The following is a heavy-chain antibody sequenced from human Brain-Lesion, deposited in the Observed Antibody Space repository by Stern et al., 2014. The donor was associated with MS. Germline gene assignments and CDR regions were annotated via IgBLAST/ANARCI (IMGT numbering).Heavy chain of an antibody. CDR1: GYIFTGYY. CDR3: ARDQRGITIFGVVTDYYYLGMDV. J-gene: IGHJ6*02. V-gene: IGHV1-2*02. D-gene: IGHD3-3*01. Sequence: DQLVQSGAEVKKPGASVKVSCKTSGYIFTGYYIHWVRQAPGQGLEWMAWINLTTGGTKDAQKFQGRVTMSRDTSISTAYVELSSLTSDDTAVYYCARDQRGITIFGVVTDYYYLGMDVWGQGTTVTVSS. CDR2: INLTTGGT.